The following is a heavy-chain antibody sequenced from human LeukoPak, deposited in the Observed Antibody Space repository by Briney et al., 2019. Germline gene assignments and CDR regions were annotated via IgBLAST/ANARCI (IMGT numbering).Heavy chain of an antibody. CDR2: ISSNGYTI. J-gene: IGHJ5*02. CDR3: ARLRIQLFDP. D-gene: IGHD5-18*01. V-gene: IGHV3-48*03. CDR1: GFTFSSYE. Sequence: GGSLRLSCAASGFTFSSYEMNWVRQAPGKGLEWLSYISSNGYTIYYADSVKGRFTISRDNVKNSLYLQMNSLRAEDTAVYYCARLRIQLFDPWGQGTLVTVSS.